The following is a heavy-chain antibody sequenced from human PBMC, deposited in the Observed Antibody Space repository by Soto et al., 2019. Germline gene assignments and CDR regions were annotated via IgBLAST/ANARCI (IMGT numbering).Heavy chain of an antibody. V-gene: IGHV3-21*01. CDR1: GFTFSSYS. J-gene: IGHJ5*02. CDR3: ARDLSGYSYGLELDP. CDR2: ISSSSSYI. D-gene: IGHD5-18*01. Sequence: SLRLSCAASGFTFSSYSMNWVRQAPGKGLEWVSSISSSSSYIYYADSVKGRFTISRDNAKNSLYLQMNSLRAEDTAVYYCARDLSGYSYGLELDPWGQGTLVTVSS.